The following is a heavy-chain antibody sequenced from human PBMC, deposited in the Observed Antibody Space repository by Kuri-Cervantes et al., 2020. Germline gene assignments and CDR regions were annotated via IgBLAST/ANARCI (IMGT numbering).Heavy chain of an antibody. CDR1: GFTFSSYW. CDR2: IYYSGST. V-gene: IGHV4-59*01. D-gene: IGHD5-18*01. J-gene: IGHJ6*03. Sequence: GSLRLSCAASGFTFSSYWMSWVRQAPGTGLEWIGSIYYSGSTNYNPSLKSRVTISVDTSKNQFSLKLSSVTAADTAVYYCARERVDTAMFGSVLYYYYYMDVWGKGTTVTVSS. CDR3: ARERVDTAMFGSVLYYYYYMDV.